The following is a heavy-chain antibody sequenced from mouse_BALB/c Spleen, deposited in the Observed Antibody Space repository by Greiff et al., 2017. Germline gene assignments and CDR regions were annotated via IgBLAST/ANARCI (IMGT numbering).Heavy chain of an antibody. Sequence: VQLQQSGAELAKPGASVKMSCKASGYTFTSYWMHWVKQRPGQGLEWIGYINPSTGYTEYNQKFKDKATLTADKSSSTAYMQLSSLTSEDSAVYDCARETYYGNYFDYWGQGTTLTVSS. J-gene: IGHJ2*01. D-gene: IGHD2-1*01. CDR1: GYTFTSYW. CDR2: INPSTGYT. V-gene: IGHV1-7*01. CDR3: ARETYYGNYFDY.